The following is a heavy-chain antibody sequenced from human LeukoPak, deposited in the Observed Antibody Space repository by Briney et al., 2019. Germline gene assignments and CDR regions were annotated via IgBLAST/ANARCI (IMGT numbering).Heavy chain of an antibody. CDR3: AREGCTSSNCHVIGDDKWFDP. D-gene: IGHD2-2*01. V-gene: IGHV1-2*02. J-gene: IGHJ5*02. Sequence: ASVRVSCKASGYTFSASLLHWVRQAPGQPLEWMGWINPNSGGTKCAQKFQGRVTLTTDTSIGTAYMDLSRLTSDDTAVYYGAREGCTSSNCHVIGDDKWFDPWGQGTLVTVSS. CDR1: GYTFSASL. CDR2: INPNSGGT.